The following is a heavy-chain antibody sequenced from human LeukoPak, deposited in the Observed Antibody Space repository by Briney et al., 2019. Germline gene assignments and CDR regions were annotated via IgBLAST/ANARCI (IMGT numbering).Heavy chain of an antibody. CDR2: ISSSSSYI. CDR1: GFTFSSYS. Sequence: GSLRLSCAASGFTFSSYSMNWVRQAPGKGLEWVSSISSSSSYIYYADSVKGRFTISRDNAKNSLYLQMNSLRDEDTAVYYCARDGVVPAAIFPFDYWGQGTLVTVSS. V-gene: IGHV3-21*01. CDR3: ARDGVVPAAIFPFDY. J-gene: IGHJ4*02. D-gene: IGHD2-2*02.